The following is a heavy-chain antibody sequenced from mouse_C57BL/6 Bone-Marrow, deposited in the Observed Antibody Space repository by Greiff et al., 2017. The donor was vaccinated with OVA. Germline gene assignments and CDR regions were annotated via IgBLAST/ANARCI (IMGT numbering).Heavy chain of an antibody. D-gene: IGHD2-5*01. CDR2: ISNLAYSI. CDR3: ARLGSKIAY. CDR1: GFTFSDYG. Sequence: DVMLVESGGGLVQPGGSLKLSCAASGFTFSDYGMAWVRQAPRKWPEWVAFISNLAYSIYYADTVTGRFTISRENAKNTLYLEMSSLRSEDTAMYYCARLGSKIAYWGQGTLVTVSA. V-gene: IGHV5-15*01. J-gene: IGHJ3*01.